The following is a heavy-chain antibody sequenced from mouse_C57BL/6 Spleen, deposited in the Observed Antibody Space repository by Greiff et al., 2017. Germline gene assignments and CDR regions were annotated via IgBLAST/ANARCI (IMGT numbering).Heavy chain of an antibody. CDR2: IYPGSGNT. V-gene: IGHV1-76*01. CDR1: GYTFTDYY. CDR3: ARYRGHYDYDDGYAMDY. J-gene: IGHJ4*01. Sequence: QVTLKESGAELVRPGASVKLSCKASGYTFTDYYINWVKQRPGQGLEWIARIYPGSGNTYYNETFKGKATLTAEKSSSTAYMQLSSLTSEDSAVYFCARYRGHYDYDDGYAMDYWGQGTSVTVSS. D-gene: IGHD2-4*01.